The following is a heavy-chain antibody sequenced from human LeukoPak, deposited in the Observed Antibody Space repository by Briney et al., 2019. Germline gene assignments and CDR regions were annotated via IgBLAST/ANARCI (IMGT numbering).Heavy chain of an antibody. J-gene: IGHJ4*02. Sequence: GGSLRLSCAASGFTFSSYSMNWVRQAPGKGLEWVSSISSSSSYIYYADSVKGRFTISRDNAKNSLYLQMNSLRAEDTAVYYCARAPSRWPQFFFDYWGQGTLVTVSS. CDR2: ISSSSSYI. V-gene: IGHV3-21*01. CDR1: GFTFSSYS. D-gene: IGHD5-24*01. CDR3: ARAPSRWPQFFFDY.